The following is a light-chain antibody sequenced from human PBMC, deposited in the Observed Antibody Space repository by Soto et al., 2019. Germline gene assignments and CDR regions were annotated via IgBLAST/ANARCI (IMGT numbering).Light chain of an antibody. V-gene: IGKV1-9*01. CDR1: QGISSY. Sequence: IQLTQSPASLSASVGDRVTITCRASQGISSYLAWYQQKPGKAPKLLIYAASTLQSGVPSRFSGSGSGTDFTLTTSSLHPEVFATYYCQQLNSYPLTFGGGTKVEIK. J-gene: IGKJ4*01. CDR3: QQLNSYPLT. CDR2: AAS.